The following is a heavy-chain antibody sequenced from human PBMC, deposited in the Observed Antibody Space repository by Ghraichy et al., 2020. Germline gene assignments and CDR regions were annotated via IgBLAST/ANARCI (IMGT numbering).Heavy chain of an antibody. V-gene: IGHV4-39*01. CDR2: IYYTGRT. J-gene: IGHJ4*02. CDR1: GGSNTSSDDY. Sequence: SETPSLTCTDSGGSNTSSDDYWGWIRRPPGKGLEYIGNIYYTGRTDYNPSLMSRVTISVDPSKNQFSLKLSSVTAADTAVYYCARLTFYYDSSGYYRILTKYYFDYWGQGTLVTVSS. CDR3: ARLTFYYDSSGYYRILTKYYFDY. D-gene: IGHD3-22*01.